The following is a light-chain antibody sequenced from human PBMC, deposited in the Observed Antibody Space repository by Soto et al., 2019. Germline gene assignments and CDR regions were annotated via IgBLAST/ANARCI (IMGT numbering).Light chain of an antibody. CDR3: SSYTSSRTPYV. CDR1: SSDVGGYNY. Sequence: QSVLTQPASVSGSPGQSITISCTGTSSDVGGYNYVSWYQQHPGKAPKLMIYEVSNRPSGVSNRFSGSKSGNTASLTISGLQDEDEADYYCSSYTSSRTPYVFGTRTKATVL. J-gene: IGLJ1*01. V-gene: IGLV2-14*01. CDR2: EVS.